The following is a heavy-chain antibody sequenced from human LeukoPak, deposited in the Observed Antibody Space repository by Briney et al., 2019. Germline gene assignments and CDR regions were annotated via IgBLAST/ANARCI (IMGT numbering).Heavy chain of an antibody. J-gene: IGHJ3*02. D-gene: IGHD5-12*01. CDR1: GYTFTGYD. CDR3: ARDGGHDDGFDI. V-gene: IGHV1-2*06. CDR2: ISPDTGAI. Sequence: ASVKVSCKASGYTFTGYDMHWVRQAPGQGLEWMGRISPDTGAIISPQKFQGRVTLTRDTSITTAYMELSKLTSDDTAVYYCARDGGHDDGFDIWSQGTMVTVSS.